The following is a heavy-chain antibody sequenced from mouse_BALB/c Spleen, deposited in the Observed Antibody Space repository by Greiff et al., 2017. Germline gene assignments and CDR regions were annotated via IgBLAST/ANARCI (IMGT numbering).Heavy chain of an antibody. CDR2: ISYSGST. D-gene: IGHD3-1*01. CDR1: GYSITSDYA. V-gene: IGHV3-2*02. J-gene: IGHJ4*01. CDR3: ARSGLYAMDY. Sequence: VQLQQSGPGLVKPSQSLSLTCTVTGYSITSDYAWNWIRQFPGNKLEWMGYISYSGSTSYNPSLKSRISITRDTSKNQFFLQLNSVTTEDTATYYCARSGLYAMDYWGQGTSVTVSS.